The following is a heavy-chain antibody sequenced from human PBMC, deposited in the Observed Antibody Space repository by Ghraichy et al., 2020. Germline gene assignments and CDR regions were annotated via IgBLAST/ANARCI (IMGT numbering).Heavy chain of an antibody. J-gene: IGHJ4*02. D-gene: IGHD2-15*01. CDR1: GFTFSSYA. CDR3: AKDRALGGGSCFDY. V-gene: IGHV3-23*01. Sequence: LSLTCAASGFTFSSYAMSWVRQASGKGLEWVSAISGSGANTYYAVSVNGRFTISRDNSKNTLYLQMNSLRAEDTAVYYCAKDRALGGGSCFDYWGQGALVTVSS. CDR2: ISGSGANT.